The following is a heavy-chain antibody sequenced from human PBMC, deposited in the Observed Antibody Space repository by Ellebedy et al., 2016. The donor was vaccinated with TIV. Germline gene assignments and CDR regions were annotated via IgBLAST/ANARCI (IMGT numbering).Heavy chain of an antibody. D-gene: IGHD3-22*01. V-gene: IGHV4-4*02. J-gene: IGHJ4*02. CDR2: VSHSGNI. CDR1: GGSISSSTY. CDR3: ARSIGYFSLDY. Sequence: GSLRLXXAVSGGSISSSTYWSWVRQPPGDGLEWLGEVSHSGNIKYNPPLESRVTISMDKSKNQFSLRLNSVTAADTAVYYCARSIGYFSLDYWGQGTLVTVSS.